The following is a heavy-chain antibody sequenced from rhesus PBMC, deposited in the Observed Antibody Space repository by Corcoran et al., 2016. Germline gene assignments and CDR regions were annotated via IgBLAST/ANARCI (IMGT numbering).Heavy chain of an antibody. CDR2: ISGSGGST. D-gene: IGHD4-23*01. CDR1: GGSISSNY. V-gene: IGHV4-173*01. CDR3: ARGDSHYSGLDS. J-gene: IGHJ6*01. Sequence: QLQLQESGPGLVKPSETLSLTCAVSGGSISSNYWSWIRQPPGKGLEWIGRISGSGGSTDYNPSLKSRVTISTDTAKNQFALKLSPVTAADTAVYYCARGDSHYSGLDSWGQGVVVTVSS.